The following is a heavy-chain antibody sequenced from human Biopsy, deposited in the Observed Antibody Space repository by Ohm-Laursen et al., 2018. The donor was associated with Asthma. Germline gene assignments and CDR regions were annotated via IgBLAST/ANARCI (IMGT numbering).Heavy chain of an antibody. D-gene: IGHD5-12*01. CDR2: IWYDGGNK. V-gene: IGHV3-33*01. Sequence: SLRLSCSASGFTFSSYGMHWVRQAPGKGLEWVAVIWYDGGNKYYADSVNGRFTVSRDDSRNTLYLQMNSLRAEDTVVYYCARDIVATMIGYYYYGMDVWGQGTTVTVSS. CDR3: ARDIVATMIGYYYYGMDV. CDR1: GFTFSSYG. J-gene: IGHJ6*02.